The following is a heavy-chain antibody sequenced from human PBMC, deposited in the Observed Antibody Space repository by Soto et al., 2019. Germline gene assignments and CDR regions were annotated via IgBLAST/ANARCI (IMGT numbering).Heavy chain of an antibody. J-gene: IGHJ6*03. D-gene: IGHD6-6*01. CDR2: IYYSGST. CDR1: GGSISSYY. CDR3: ARVPGIAARGAWGYYYYMDV. Sequence: SETLSLTCTVSGGSISSYYWSWIRQPPGKGLEWIGYIYYSGSTNYNPSLKSRVTISVDTSKNQFSLKLSSVTAADTAVYYCARVPGIAARGAWGYYYYMDVWGKGTTVTVSS. V-gene: IGHV4-59*01.